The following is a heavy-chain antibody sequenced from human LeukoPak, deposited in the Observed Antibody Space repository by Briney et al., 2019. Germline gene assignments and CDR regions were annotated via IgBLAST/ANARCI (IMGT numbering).Heavy chain of an antibody. CDR1: GFTFSTYA. D-gene: IGHD4-17*01. Sequence: GSSLRLSCAASGFTFSTYAMYWVRQAPGKGLEWVAVISHDGNNKYYADSVKGRFIISRDNSKNTVYVEMTSLRAEDTAVYYCARATVTTGAYFDYWGQGTLVTVSS. CDR2: ISHDGNNK. CDR3: ARATVTTGAYFDY. J-gene: IGHJ4*02. V-gene: IGHV3-30*03.